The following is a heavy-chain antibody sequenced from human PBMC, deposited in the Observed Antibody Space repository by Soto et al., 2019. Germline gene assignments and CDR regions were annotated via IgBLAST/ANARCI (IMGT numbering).Heavy chain of an antibody. J-gene: IGHJ6*02. CDR2: IIPIFGTA. D-gene: IGHD4-17*01. CDR1: GGTFSSYA. CDR3: ARTHDCGVNLYYFDDCRDV. Sequence: QVQLVQSGAEVKKPGSSVKVSCKASGGTFSSYAISWVRQAPGQGLEWMGGIIPIFGTANYAQKFQGRVTMTTDKSPSTAYMELSSLRSEDTDVYDCARTHDCGVNLYYFDDCRDVWGQVTTFTVSS. V-gene: IGHV1-69*06.